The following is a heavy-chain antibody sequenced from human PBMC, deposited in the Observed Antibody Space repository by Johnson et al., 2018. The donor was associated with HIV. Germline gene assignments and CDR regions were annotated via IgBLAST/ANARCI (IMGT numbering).Heavy chain of an antibody. Sequence: QVQLVESGGGLVQPGGSLRLSCAASGFTVSSNYMSWIRQAPGKGLEWVSYISSSGSTIYYADPVKGRFTISRDNAKNSLYLQMNSLRAEDTAVYYCAKDQATRGAFDIWGQGTMVTVSS. CDR3: AKDQATRGAFDI. J-gene: IGHJ3*02. CDR2: ISSSGSTI. CDR1: GFTVSSNY. V-gene: IGHV3-11*01. D-gene: IGHD1-26*01.